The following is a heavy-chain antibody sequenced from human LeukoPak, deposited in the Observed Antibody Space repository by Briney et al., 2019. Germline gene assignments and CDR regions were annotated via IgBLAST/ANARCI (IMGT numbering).Heavy chain of an antibody. V-gene: IGHV3-48*01. CDR3: AREYSYYYMDV. CDR2: ISSSSSTI. D-gene: IGHD1-1*01. CDR1: GFTFSSYS. J-gene: IGHJ6*03. Sequence: GGSLRLSCAASGFTFSSYSMNWVRQAPGKGLEWVSYISSSSSTIYYADSVKGRFTNSRDNAKNSLYLQMNSLRAEDTAVYYCAREYSYYYMDVWGKGTTVTISS.